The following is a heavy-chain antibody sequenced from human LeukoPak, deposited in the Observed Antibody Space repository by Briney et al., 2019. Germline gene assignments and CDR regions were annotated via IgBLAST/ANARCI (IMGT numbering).Heavy chain of an antibody. D-gene: IGHD2-2*01. Sequence: SETLSLTCTVSGVSISRYYWSWIRQSPGRGLDLIAYIYYSGTTNYNPSLESRVTISVDTSKSQFSLKLNSVTAADTAVYYCAGGGYCSRASCFAPLFDFWGQGALVTVSS. CDR1: GVSISRYY. V-gene: IGHV4-59*01. CDR2: IYYSGTT. CDR3: AGGGYCSRASCFAPLFDF. J-gene: IGHJ4*02.